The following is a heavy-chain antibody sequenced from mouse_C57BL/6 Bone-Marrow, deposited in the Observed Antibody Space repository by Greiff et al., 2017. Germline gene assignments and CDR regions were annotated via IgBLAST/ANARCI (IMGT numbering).Heavy chain of an antibody. J-gene: IGHJ2*01. CDR2: ISYDGSN. CDR1: GYSITSGYY. Sequence: VQLKESGPGLVKPSQSLSLTCSVTGYSITSGYYWNWIRQFPGNKLEWMGYISYDGSNNYNPSLKNRISITRDTSKNQFFLKLNSVTTEDTATYYCARASYYFDYWGQGTTLTVSS. CDR3: ARASYYFDY. V-gene: IGHV3-6*01.